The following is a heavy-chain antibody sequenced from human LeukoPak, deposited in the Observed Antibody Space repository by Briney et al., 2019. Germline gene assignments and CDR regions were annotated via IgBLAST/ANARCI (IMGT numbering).Heavy chain of an antibody. J-gene: IGHJ4*02. CDR3: ASIWEAVGGF. D-gene: IGHD6-19*01. V-gene: IGHV3-48*03. CDR1: GFTFSSYE. Sequence: GGSLRLSCAASGFTFSSYEMNWIRQAPGKGLEWVSYNADSVKGRFTISRDNAKNSVYLQMNSLGAEGTGVYYCASIWEAVGGFWGQGILVTVSS.